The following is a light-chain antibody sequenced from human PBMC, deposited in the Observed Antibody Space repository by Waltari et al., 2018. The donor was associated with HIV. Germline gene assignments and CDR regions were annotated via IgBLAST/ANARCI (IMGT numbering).Light chain of an antibody. CDR1: SSNLGRHY. CDR3: AAWDDSLSGWV. CDR2: RNN. J-gene: IGLJ3*02. V-gene: IGLV1-47*01. Sequence: QSVLTQPPSASGTPGQRVTISCSGSSSNLGRHYVYWYQQLPGTAPKLLIYRNNQRPSGVPDRFSGSKSGTSASLAISGLRSEDEADYYCAAWDDSLSGWVFGGGTKLTVL.